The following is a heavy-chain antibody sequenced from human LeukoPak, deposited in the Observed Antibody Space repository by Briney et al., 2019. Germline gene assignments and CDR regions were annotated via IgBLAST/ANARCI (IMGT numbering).Heavy chain of an antibody. J-gene: IGHJ4*02. D-gene: IGHD3-16*01. CDR2: ISSNGGST. CDR1: GFTFSSYA. Sequence: PGGSLRLSCSASGFTFSSYAMHWVRQAPGKGLEYVSAISSNGGSTYYADSVRGRFSSSRDNSKNTLYIQMSSLRAEDTAVYYCALSPFGSRDPNGYWGQGTLVTVSS. CDR3: ALSPFGSRDPNGY. V-gene: IGHV3-64D*06.